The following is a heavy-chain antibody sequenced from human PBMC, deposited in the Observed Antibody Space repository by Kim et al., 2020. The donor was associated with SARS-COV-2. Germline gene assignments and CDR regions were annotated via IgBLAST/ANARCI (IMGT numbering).Heavy chain of an antibody. CDR1: GFTFRAYV. CDR3: AKGYCSVISCIKAIDY. CDR2: ISGSGDST. J-gene: IGHJ4*02. D-gene: IGHD2-15*01. Sequence: GGSLRLSCAASGFTFRAYVMTWVRQAPGKGLELVSVISGSGDSTYYTDSVKGRFTISRDNSNNTLHLQLNSLTAEDTAVYYCAKGYCSVISCIKAIDYWGQGALVSVSS. V-gene: IGHV3-23*01.